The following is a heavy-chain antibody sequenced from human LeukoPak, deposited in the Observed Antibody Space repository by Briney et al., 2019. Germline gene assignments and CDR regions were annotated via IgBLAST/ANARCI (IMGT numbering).Heavy chain of an antibody. CDR1: GYSFTSYW. CDR2: IYRGDSDI. D-gene: IGHD3-22*01. Sequence: HGESLKISCKGSGYSFTSYWIGWVRQMPGKGLEWMGIIYRGDSDIRYSPSSQGQVTISADKSISTAYLQWSSLKASDTAMYYCARLWYYDSSGPTGCYFDHWGQGTLVTVSS. V-gene: IGHV5-51*01. J-gene: IGHJ4*02. CDR3: ARLWYYDSSGPTGCYFDH.